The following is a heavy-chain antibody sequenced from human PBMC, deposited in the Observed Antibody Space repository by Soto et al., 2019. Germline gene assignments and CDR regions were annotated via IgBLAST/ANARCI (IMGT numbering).Heavy chain of an antibody. Sequence: GASVKVSFKASGGTFSHYAISWVRQAPGQGLERMGAIIPMFGIANYAQKFQDRVTIIADESTTTAYMELSSLRSEDTAIYYCARDRNSGVTAAGSAAWGQGTLVTVSS. V-gene: IGHV1-69*13. CDR2: IIPMFGIA. CDR3: ARDRNSGVTAAGSAA. CDR1: GGTFSHYA. D-gene: IGHD2-2*01. J-gene: IGHJ5*02.